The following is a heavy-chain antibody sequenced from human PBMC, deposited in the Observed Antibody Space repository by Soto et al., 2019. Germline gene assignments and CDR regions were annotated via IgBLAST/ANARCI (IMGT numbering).Heavy chain of an antibody. CDR3: ARLPPRMIAARPFYFDY. D-gene: IGHD6-6*01. Sequence: SETLSLTCTVSGGSISSYYWSWIRQPPGKGLEWIGYIYYSGSTNYNPSLKSRVTISVDTSKNQFSLKLSSVTAAGTAVYYCARLPPRMIAARPFYFDYWGQGTLVTVSS. V-gene: IGHV4-59*08. CDR2: IYYSGST. CDR1: GGSISSYY. J-gene: IGHJ4*02.